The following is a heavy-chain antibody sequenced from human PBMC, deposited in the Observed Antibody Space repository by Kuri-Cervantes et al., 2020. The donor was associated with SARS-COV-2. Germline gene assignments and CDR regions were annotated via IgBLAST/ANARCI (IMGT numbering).Heavy chain of an antibody. CDR3: ASGGDCSSTSCYRAEVN. Sequence: GGSLRLSCAASGFTFSSYGMHWVRQAPGKGLEWVALIHYDGTNTYYAVSVRGRFTISRDNAKNSLYLQMNSLRAEDTAVYYCASGGDCSSTSCYRAEVNWGQGTLVTVSS. CDR2: IHYDGTNT. J-gene: IGHJ4*02. D-gene: IGHD2-2*02. CDR1: GFTFSSYG. V-gene: IGHV3-30*02.